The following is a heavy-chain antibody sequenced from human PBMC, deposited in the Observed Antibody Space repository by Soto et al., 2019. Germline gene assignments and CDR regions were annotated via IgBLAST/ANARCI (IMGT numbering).Heavy chain of an antibody. CDR1: GYTFTSYD. V-gene: IGHV1-8*01. Sequence: QVQLVQSGAEVKKPGASVKVSCKASGYTFTSYDINWVRQATGQGLEWMGWMNPNSGNTGYAQKFQGRVTMTRNTSIGTAYMELSSLRSEDTAVYYCARTYYDYVWGSYRYEGGDVWGQGTTVTVSS. CDR3: ARTYYDYVWGSYRYEGGDV. CDR2: MNPNSGNT. D-gene: IGHD3-16*02. J-gene: IGHJ6*02.